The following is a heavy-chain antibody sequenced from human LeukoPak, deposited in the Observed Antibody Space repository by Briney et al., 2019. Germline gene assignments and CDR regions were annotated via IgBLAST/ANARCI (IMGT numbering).Heavy chain of an antibody. CDR2: ISSSSSYI. D-gene: IGHD5-18*01. V-gene: IGHV3-21*01. CDR1: GFTFSSYS. CDR3: AKDLQLWSPAYYFDY. Sequence: GGSLRLSCAASGFTFSSYSMNWVRQAPGKGLEWVSSISSSSSYIYHADSVKGRFTISRDNAKSSLYLQMNSLRAEDTAVYYCAKDLQLWSPAYYFDYWGQGTLVTVSS. J-gene: IGHJ4*02.